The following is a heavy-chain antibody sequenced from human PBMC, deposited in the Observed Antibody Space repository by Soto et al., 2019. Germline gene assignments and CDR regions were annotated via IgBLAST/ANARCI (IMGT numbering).Heavy chain of an antibody. D-gene: IGHD3-3*01. J-gene: IGHJ5*02. Sequence: SETLSLTCTVSGGSISSYYWSWIRQPPGKGLEWIGYIYYSGSTNYNPSLKSRVTISVDTSKNQFSLKLSSVTAADTAVYYCARTITIFGVVILNWFGPWGQGTLVTVSS. CDR1: GGSISSYY. CDR2: IYYSGST. CDR3: ARTITIFGVVILNWFGP. V-gene: IGHV4-59*08.